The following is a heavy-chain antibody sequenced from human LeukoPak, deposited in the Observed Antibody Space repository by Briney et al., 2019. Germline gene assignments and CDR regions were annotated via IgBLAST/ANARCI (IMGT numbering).Heavy chain of an antibody. D-gene: IGHD3-10*01. Sequence: GASVKVSCKASGYTFSSYDINWVRQATGQGLEWMGWMNPNSGDTGYPQKFQGRVTMTRDTSITTAYMELSSLRSDDTAVYYCARSGFGSGISFDLWGQGPWSPSPQ. V-gene: IGHV1-8*02. J-gene: IGHJ5*02. CDR2: MNPNSGDT. CDR1: GYTFSSYD. CDR3: ARSGFGSGISFDL.